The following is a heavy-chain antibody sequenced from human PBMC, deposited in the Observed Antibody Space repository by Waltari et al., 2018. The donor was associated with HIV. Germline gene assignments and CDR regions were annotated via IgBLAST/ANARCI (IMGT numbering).Heavy chain of an antibody. J-gene: IGHJ4*02. CDR3: ARDSSQVHWFGESLAL. D-gene: IGHD3-10*01. CDR2: ISYDGMKK. V-gene: IGHV3-30*03. Sequence: QVQLVESGGGVVQPGDVLRLSCAACGPDLGRDGMHRGRQAPGKRLGWLAAISYDGMKKYYGDSLRGRLTISRDNSKKTLYLQMNTLRPEDTAIYFCARDSSQVHWFGESLALWGQGTLVIVSS. CDR1: GPDLGRDG.